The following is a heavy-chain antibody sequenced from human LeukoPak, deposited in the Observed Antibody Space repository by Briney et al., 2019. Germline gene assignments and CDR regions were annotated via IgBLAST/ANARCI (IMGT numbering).Heavy chain of an antibody. J-gene: IGHJ3*02. Sequence: SETLSLTCTVSGDSISSYYWSWIRQPAGKGLEWIGRIYSSGSTNYNPSLKSRVTMSVDRSKNQFSLKLSSVIAADTAVYFCARDLATAATADRAFDIWGPGTMVTVSS. CDR3: ARDLATAATADRAFDI. V-gene: IGHV4-4*07. CDR1: GDSISSYY. D-gene: IGHD6-13*01. CDR2: IYSSGST.